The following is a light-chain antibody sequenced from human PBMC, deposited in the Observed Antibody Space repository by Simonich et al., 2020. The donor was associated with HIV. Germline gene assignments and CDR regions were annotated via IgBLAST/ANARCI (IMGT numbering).Light chain of an antibody. J-gene: IGKJ3*01. CDR3: MQGTLPFT. Sequence: DIVMTQSPLSLPVTLGQPASLSCRSSQSLVHSDGNTYLHWFQQRPGQSPRRLIHKVSNRDSGVPDRFSGSGSGTDFTLKISRVEAEDVGVYYCMQGTLPFTFGPGTKVDIK. V-gene: IGKV2-30*02. CDR1: QSLVHSDGNTY. CDR2: KVS.